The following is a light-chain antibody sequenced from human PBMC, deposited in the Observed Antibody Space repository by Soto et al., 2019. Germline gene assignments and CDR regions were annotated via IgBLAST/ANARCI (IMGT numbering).Light chain of an antibody. CDR2: ASS. CDR3: QKYYPWGLS. V-gene: IGKV3D-15*01. CDR1: QNVATN. J-gene: IGKJ4*01. Sequence: VMAQSPAKLSVSPGEGVTLFCRASQNVATNLAWYQLKPGQAPRLLIHASSTRAAGIPGTFSGSGSGTQFSLTISSVQSEDSAVYYCQKYYPWGLSFGGGTKVAI.